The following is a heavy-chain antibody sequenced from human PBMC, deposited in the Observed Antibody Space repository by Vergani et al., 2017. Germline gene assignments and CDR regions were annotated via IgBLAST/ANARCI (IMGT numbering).Heavy chain of an antibody. CDR1: GYTFTSYG. D-gene: IGHD6-13*01. CDR2: ISAYNGNT. V-gene: IGHV1-18*04. Sequence: QVQLVQSGAEVKKPGASVKVSCKASGYTFTSYGISWVRQAPGQGLEWMGWISAYNGNTNYAQKLQGRLTMTTDTSTSTAYMELRSLRSDDTAVYYCARDREDYNSSWFYYAMDVWGQGTTVTVSS. J-gene: IGHJ6*02. CDR3: ARDREDYNSSWFYYAMDV.